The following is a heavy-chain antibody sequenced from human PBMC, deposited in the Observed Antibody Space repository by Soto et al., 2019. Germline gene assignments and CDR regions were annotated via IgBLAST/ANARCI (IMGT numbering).Heavy chain of an antibody. V-gene: IGHV3-30*18. CDR1: GFTFSSYG. D-gene: IGHD5-18*01. J-gene: IGHJ4*02. CDR2: ISYDGSNK. CDR3: AKGSTAMTYFDY. Sequence: QVQLVESGGGVVQPGRSLRLSCAASGFTFSSYGMHWVRQAPGKGLEWVAVISYDGSNKYYADSVKGRFTICRDNSKNTVYLQMNSLRAEYTAVYYCAKGSTAMTYFDYWGQGTLVTVSS.